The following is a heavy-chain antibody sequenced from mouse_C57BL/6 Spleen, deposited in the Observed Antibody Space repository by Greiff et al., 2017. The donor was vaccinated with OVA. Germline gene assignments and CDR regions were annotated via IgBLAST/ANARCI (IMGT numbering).Heavy chain of an antibody. CDR2: IDPSDSYT. D-gene: IGHD2-3*01. CDR1: GYTFTSYW. J-gene: IGHJ1*03. CDR3: ARSGVYDGYYWYFDV. Sequence: QVQLQQPGAELVRPGTSVKLSCKASGYTFTSYWMHWVKQRPGQGLEWIGVIDPSDSYTNYNQKFKGQATLTVDPSSSTAYMQLSSLTSEDAAVYYLARSGVYDGYYWYFDVWGTGTTVTVSS. V-gene: IGHV1-59*01.